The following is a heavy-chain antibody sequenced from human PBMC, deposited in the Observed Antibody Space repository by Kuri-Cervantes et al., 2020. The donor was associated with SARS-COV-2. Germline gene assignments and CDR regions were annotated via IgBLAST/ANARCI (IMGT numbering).Heavy chain of an antibody. CDR3: ARESPGIRFLEWVP. Sequence: LSLTCAASGFTFSSYSMNWVRQAPGKGLEWVSSISSSSSYIYYADSVKGRFTISRDNAKNSLYLQMNSLRAEDTAVYYCARESPGIRFLEWVPWGQGTLVTVSS. CDR2: ISSSSSYI. D-gene: IGHD3-3*01. J-gene: IGHJ5*02. CDR1: GFTFSSYS. V-gene: IGHV3-21*01.